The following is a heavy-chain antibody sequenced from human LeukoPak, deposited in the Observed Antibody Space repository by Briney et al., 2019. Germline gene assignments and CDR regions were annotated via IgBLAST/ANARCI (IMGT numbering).Heavy chain of an antibody. CDR1: GFTFSSYV. D-gene: IGHD3-9*01. J-gene: IGHJ4*02. CDR2: ISFDGSNK. V-gene: IGHV3-30-3*01. CDR3: ARDFGWLSGFDY. Sequence: GGSLRLSCAASGFTFSSYVMHWVRQAPGEGLEWVAVISFDGSNKYYGDSLKGRFTISRDNSKDTLYLQMNSLRGEDMAIYYCARDFGWLSGFDYWGQRTRVTVSS.